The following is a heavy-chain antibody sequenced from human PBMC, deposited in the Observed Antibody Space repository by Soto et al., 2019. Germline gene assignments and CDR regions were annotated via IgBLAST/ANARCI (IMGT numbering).Heavy chain of an antibody. CDR3: VRGGQHTAMPHYYYYNGIDV. J-gene: IGHJ6*02. CDR1: GGTFSSYA. Sequence: SVKVSCKASGGTFSSYAISWVRQAPGQGLEWMGGIIPIFGTANYAQKFQGRVTITANKSTSTAYMELSSLRSEDSAVYYCVRGGQHTAMPHYYYYNGIDVWGQGTTVTV. CDR2: IIPIFGTA. D-gene: IGHD5-18*01. V-gene: IGHV1-69*06.